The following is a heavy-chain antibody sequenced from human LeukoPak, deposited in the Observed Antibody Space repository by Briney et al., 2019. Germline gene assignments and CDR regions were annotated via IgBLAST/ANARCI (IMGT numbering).Heavy chain of an antibody. CDR1: GFTFSSYA. Sequence: PGGSLRLSCSASGFTFSSYAMHWVRQAPGKGLQYVSTITADGGVTYYADSLKGRFTTSRDNSRNTLYLQMSSLRPEDTAVYYCVRSGYFGPWGQGTLVTVSS. J-gene: IGHJ5*02. CDR2: ITADGGVT. CDR3: VRSGYFGP. V-gene: IGHV3-64D*09. D-gene: IGHD5-12*01.